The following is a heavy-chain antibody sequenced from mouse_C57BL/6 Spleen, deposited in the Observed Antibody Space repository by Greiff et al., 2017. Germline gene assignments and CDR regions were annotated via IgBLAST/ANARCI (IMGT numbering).Heavy chain of an antibody. J-gene: IGHJ2*01. Sequence: QVQLQQPGAELVKPGASVKLSCKASGYTFTSYWMQWVKQRPGQGLEWIGEIDPSDSYTNYNQKFKGKATLTVDTSSSTAYMQLRSLTSEDSAVYYCATFITTDPGDYWGQGTPLTVSS. D-gene: IGHD1-1*01. CDR1: GYTFTSYW. CDR2: IDPSDSYT. CDR3: ATFITTDPGDY. V-gene: IGHV1-50*01.